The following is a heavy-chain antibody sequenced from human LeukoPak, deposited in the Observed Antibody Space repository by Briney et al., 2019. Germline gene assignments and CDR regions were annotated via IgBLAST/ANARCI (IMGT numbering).Heavy chain of an antibody. D-gene: IGHD3-3*01. CDR1: GYTFTSYG. J-gene: IGHJ5*02. V-gene: IGHV1-18*01. CDR2: ISAYNGNT. Sequence: VASVKVSCKASGYTFTSYGISWVRQAPGQGLEWMGWISAYNGNTNYAQKLQGRVTMTTDTSTSTAYMELRSLRSDDTAVYYCAREGRYDFWSGYSNWFDPWGQGTLVTVSS. CDR3: AREGRYDFWSGYSNWFDP.